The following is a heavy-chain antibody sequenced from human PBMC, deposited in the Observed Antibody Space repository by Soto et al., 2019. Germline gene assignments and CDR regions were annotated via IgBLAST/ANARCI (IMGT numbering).Heavy chain of an antibody. CDR3: AKVRQRFLDILTGATNFDS. CDR2: ISSDGDLR. V-gene: IGHV3-23*01. CDR1: GFTFNNFA. D-gene: IGHD3-9*01. J-gene: IGHJ4*02. Sequence: EVHLLGSGGDLVKPGGSLRLSCEVSGFTFNNFAMSWVRQSPGKGLEWVSTISSDGDLRHYAESVKGRFTISRDNSKSSLFLQMNSLRAEDTAPYFCAKVRQRFLDILTGATNFDSWGQGTLVTVSS.